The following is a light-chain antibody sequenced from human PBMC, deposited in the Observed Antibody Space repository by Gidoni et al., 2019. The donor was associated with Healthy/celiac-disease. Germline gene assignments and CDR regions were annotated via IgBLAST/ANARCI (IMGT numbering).Light chain of an antibody. CDR1: QSVSNGD. Sequence: EIVLTQSPGTLSLSPGARATLSCRASQSVSNGDLAWYQQKPGQAPRLLVYGAYGASTRATGIPDRFSGSGSRTDFTLTISRLEPEDSAVYYCQQYGSLVTFGGGTKVEIK. J-gene: IGKJ4*01. CDR3: QQYGSLVT. CDR2: GAYGAS. V-gene: IGKV3-20*01.